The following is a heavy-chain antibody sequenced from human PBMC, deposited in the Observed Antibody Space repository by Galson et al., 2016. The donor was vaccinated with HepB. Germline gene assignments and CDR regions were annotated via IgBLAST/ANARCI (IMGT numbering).Heavy chain of an antibody. D-gene: IGHD3-3*01. CDR2: ISGNGGTT. J-gene: IGHJ4*02. V-gene: IGHV3-23*01. CDR1: GFTFSNYG. Sequence: SLRLSCAASGFTFSNYGMNWVRQAPGKGLEWVSTISGNGGTTYYADSVEGRFTISRDNSKDTLYLQMNSLRAEDTAVYYWSNSRVLSGYYPPLDNWGQGTLVIVSS. CDR3: SNSRVLSGYYPPLDN.